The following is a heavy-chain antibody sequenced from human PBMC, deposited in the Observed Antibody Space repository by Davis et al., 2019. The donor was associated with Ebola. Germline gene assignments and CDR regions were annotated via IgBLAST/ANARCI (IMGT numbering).Heavy chain of an antibody. J-gene: IGHJ5*02. CDR1: GYSFTSYW. CDR3: ARQGAAAGDWFDP. Sequence: PGGSLRLSCKGSGYSFTSYWISWVRQMPGKGLEWMGSIDPSDSYTNYSPSFQAHVTLSADKSISTAYLQWSSLKASDTAMYYCARQGAAAGDWFDPWGQGTLVTVSS. D-gene: IGHD6-13*01. CDR2: IDPSDSYT. V-gene: IGHV5-10-1*01.